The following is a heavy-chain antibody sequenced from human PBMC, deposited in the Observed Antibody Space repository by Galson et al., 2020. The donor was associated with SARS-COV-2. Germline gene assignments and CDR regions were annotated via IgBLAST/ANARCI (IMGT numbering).Heavy chain of an antibody. CDR3: ARKENQGGYYGMDV. Sequence: GGSLRLSCVASGFTFSSSGMNWVRQAPGKGLEWVTFISRSSTTIYYADSVKGRFTISRDDAKASLYLQMNSLRAEDTAVYYCARKENQGGYYGMDVWGQGTTVTVSS. D-gene: IGHD3-16*01. CDR2: ISRSSTTI. CDR1: GFTFSSSG. V-gene: IGHV3-48*04. J-gene: IGHJ6*02.